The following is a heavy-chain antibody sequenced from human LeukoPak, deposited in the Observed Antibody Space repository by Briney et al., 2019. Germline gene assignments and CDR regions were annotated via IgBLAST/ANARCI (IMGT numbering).Heavy chain of an antibody. D-gene: IGHD3-3*01. V-gene: IGHV1-69*04. Sequence: SVKVPCKGSGGTFSSYAIRWVRQAPRQGLEWMGRIIPILGIANYAQKFQGRVTITADKSTSTAYMELSSWRSEDRAVYYCGRESDRAIGGFVEWSQFDYWGQGTLVTVSS. CDR3: GRESDRAIGGFVEWSQFDY. CDR2: IIPILGIA. CDR1: GGTFSSYA. J-gene: IGHJ4*02.